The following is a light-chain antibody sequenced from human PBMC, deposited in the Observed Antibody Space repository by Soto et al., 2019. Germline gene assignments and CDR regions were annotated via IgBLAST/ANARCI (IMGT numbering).Light chain of an antibody. Sequence: QSVLTQPASVSGSPGQSITISCTGTSSDVGYYNYVSWYQQHPGKVPKLMIYDVRYRPSGASDRFSGSKSGNTASLTLSGLQAEDEADYYCSSYTSTSTLVFGTGTKLTVL. CDR3: SSYTSTSTLV. CDR2: DVR. CDR1: SSDVGYYNY. J-gene: IGLJ1*01. V-gene: IGLV2-14*03.